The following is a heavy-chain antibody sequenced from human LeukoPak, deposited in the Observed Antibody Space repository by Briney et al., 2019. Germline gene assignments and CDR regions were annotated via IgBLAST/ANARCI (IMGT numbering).Heavy chain of an antibody. D-gene: IGHD1-14*01. V-gene: IGHV1-8*01. J-gene: IGHJ5*02. Sequence: ASVKVSCKTSGYPFTTWEINWVRQAAGQGLEWMGWVHPNSGNTTYAQKFQGRVTMTRDTSISTAYMELSGLRSDDTAVYFCARGPRNDPWGQGTLVTVSS. CDR2: VHPNSGNT. CDR1: GYPFTTWE. CDR3: ARGPRNDP.